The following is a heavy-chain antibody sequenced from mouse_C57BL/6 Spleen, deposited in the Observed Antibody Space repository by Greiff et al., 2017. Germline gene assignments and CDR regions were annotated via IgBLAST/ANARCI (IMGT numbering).Heavy chain of an antibody. D-gene: IGHD1-1*01. CDR1: GFTFSSYG. V-gene: IGHV5-6*01. CDR3: ARQRFITTVEYYFDY. Sequence: EVKLVESGGDLVKPGGSLKLSCAASGFTFSSYGMSWVRQTPDKRLEWVATISSGGSYTYYPDSVKGRFTISRDNAKNTLYLQMSSLKSEDTAMYYCARQRFITTVEYYFDYWGQGTTLTVSS. CDR2: ISSGGSYT. J-gene: IGHJ2*01.